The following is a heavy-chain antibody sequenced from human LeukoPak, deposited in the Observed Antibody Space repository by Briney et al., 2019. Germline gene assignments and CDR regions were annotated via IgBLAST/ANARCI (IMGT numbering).Heavy chain of an antibody. J-gene: IGHJ1*01. CDR1: GFTMSNNY. CDR2: IYSDRST. D-gene: IGHD2-15*01. Sequence: GGSLRLSCTASGFTMSNNYMSWVRQAPGKGLEWVAIIYSDRSTYYPESVKGRFTISRDDFKNTLLLQMDSLRVEDTAIYYCARDSAFSSYSNWGQGALVTVSS. CDR3: ARDSAFSSYSN. V-gene: IGHV3-53*01.